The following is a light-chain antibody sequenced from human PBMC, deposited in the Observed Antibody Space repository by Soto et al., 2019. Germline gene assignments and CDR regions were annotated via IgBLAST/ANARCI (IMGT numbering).Light chain of an antibody. CDR3: QQRRNWPQT. CDR2: DAS. Sequence: EILLTQSPATLSLSPGERATLSCRASQTISSYLAWYQQKPGQAPRLLIYDASNRATGVPTRFSGSGSGTDFTLTISCLEPEDFAVYYCQQRRNWPQTFGQETKVEIK. CDR1: QTISSY. V-gene: IGKV3-11*01. J-gene: IGKJ1*01.